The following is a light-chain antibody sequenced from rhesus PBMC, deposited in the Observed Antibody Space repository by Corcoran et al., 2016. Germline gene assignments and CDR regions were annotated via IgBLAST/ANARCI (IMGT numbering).Light chain of an antibody. Sequence: DIQMTQSPSSLSASVGDRVTITCRASQGISNWLAWYQQKPGKAPKLLIYRASNLETGVPSRFSGNGSGTDFTLTISSLQPEDIATYYCQQHDNSPFTFGPGTKLDIK. CDR1: QGISNW. CDR2: RAS. J-gene: IGKJ3*01. V-gene: IGKV1-69*01. CDR3: QQHDNSPFT.